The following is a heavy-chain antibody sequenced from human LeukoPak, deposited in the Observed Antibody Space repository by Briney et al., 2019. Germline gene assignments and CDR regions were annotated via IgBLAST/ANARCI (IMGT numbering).Heavy chain of an antibody. CDR1: GFTFSDYT. CDR3: ARGLHDRSWYGAH. J-gene: IGHJ4*02. Sequence: GGSLRLSCAASGFTFSDYTMQWVRQDPGKGLEWVALLPPDGSYQYYADSLKGRFTISRDNFKNALYLQMNSLSLEDTAVYYCARGLHDRSWYGAHWGQGTLLSVSS. CDR2: LPPDGSYQ. D-gene: IGHD6-13*01. V-gene: IGHV3-30*01.